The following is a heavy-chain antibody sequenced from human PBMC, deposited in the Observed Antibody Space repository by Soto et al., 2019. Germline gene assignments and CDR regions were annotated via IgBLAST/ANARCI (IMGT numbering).Heavy chain of an antibody. CDR2: IRGKGDGGAT. CDR1: GLTFSNAE. V-gene: IGHV3-15*07. CDR3: TTSGGGSGWSF. J-gene: IGHJ4*02. D-gene: IGHD6-19*01. Sequence: EVQLVESGGGLVKPGGSLRLSCAASGLTFSNAEMTWVRQAPGKGLEWVGRIRGKGDGGATDYAAPVKYRFIILRDDSENMVYLQMNSLKTEDTAVYYCTTSGGGSGWSFWGQGNRVTVSS.